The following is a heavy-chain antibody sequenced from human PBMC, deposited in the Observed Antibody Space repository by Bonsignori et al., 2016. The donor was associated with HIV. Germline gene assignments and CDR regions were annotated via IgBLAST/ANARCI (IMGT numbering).Heavy chain of an antibody. D-gene: IGHD2-15*01. Sequence: QVQLQESGPGLVKPSETLSLTCTVSGGSISNYYWSWIRQSPGKGLEWIGYIYETGSTKYNPSLKSRVTISIDTSKNQFSLQLIYVTAADTAVYYCARSGEDCSGGNCYPGDFDYWGPGNAGSPVSS. J-gene: IGHJ4*02. CDR3: ARSGEDCSGGNCYPGDFDY. V-gene: IGHV4-59*01. CDR1: GGSISNYY. CDR2: IYETGST.